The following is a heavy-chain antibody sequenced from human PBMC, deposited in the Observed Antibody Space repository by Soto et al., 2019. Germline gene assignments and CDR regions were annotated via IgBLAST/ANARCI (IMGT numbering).Heavy chain of an antibody. V-gene: IGHV4-4*02. CDR1: GSSISGSNW. CDR3: ARDKITGLFDY. J-gene: IGHJ4*02. D-gene: IGHD2-8*02. Sequence: SETLSLTCAVSGSSISGSNWWSWVRQPPGKGLEWIGEIYHSGSTNYNPSLKSRVTISVDKSKNQFSLKLTSVTAADTAVYYCARDKITGLFDYWGQGTLVTVSS. CDR2: IYHSGST.